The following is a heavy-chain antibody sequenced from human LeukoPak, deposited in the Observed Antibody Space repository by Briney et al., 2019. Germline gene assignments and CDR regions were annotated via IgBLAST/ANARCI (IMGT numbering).Heavy chain of an antibody. CDR3: ARLGAPAGMDV. D-gene: IGHD2-2*01. CDR2: IYNSATT. Sequence: SESLSLTCTVSGASVSDYYWSWIRQFPGKGLEWIGYIYNSATTNYNPSLTGRVTISEDTSKNQFSLELSSVTASDTAVYYCARLGAPAGMDVWGQGTTVTVSS. J-gene: IGHJ6*02. V-gene: IGHV4-59*08. CDR1: GASVSDYY.